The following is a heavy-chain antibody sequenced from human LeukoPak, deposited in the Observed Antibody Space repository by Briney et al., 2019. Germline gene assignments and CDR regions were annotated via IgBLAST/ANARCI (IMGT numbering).Heavy chain of an antibody. CDR2: IKSKTDGGTT. Sequence: GGSLRLSCAASGFTFSNAWMSWVRQAPGKGLEWVGRIKSKTDGGTTDYAAPVKGRFTISRDDSKNTLYLQMNSLKTEDTAVYYCTTGSSGGSGSYSDYWGQGTLVTVSS. J-gene: IGHJ4*02. CDR3: TTGSSGGSGSYSDY. D-gene: IGHD3-10*01. V-gene: IGHV3-15*01. CDR1: GFTFSNAW.